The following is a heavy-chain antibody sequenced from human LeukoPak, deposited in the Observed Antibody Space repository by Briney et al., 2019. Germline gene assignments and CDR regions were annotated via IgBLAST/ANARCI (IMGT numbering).Heavy chain of an antibody. D-gene: IGHD2-2*01. CDR1: GYTFTDYY. Sequence: ASVKVSCKASGYTFTDYYIHGVRQAPGQGLEWMALINPNSGGTYYAQNFHDRITLTRDTSISTAYMELSRLRSDDTAIYYCARANALYCSSTSCLFDYWGQGTLVTVSS. J-gene: IGHJ4*02. CDR3: ARANALYCSSTSCLFDY. CDR2: INPNSGGT. V-gene: IGHV1-2*02.